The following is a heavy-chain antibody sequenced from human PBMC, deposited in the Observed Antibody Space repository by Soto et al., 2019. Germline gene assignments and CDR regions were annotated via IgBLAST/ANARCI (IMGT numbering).Heavy chain of an antibody. D-gene: IGHD2-15*01. J-gene: IGHJ4*02. Sequence: QVQLVQSGAEVKKPGSSVKVSCKASGGTFSSYAIRWVRQAPGQGLEWMEGSIPIFGTANYAQKFQGRVTITADESTSTAYMELSSLRSEDTAVYYCARESRYCSGGSCYFLPGIDYWGQGTLVTVSS. CDR2: SIPIFGTA. CDR1: GGTFSSYA. V-gene: IGHV1-69*12. CDR3: ARESRYCSGGSCYFLPGIDY.